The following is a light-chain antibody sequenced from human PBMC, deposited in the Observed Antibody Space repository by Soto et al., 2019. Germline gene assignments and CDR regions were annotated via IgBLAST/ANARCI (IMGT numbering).Light chain of an antibody. CDR1: QSVSSSY. Sequence: EIVLTQSPATLSLSPGERATLSCGASQSVSSSYLAWYQQKPGLAPRLLIYDASSRATGIPDRFSGSGSGTYFTLTISILEPEDFAVYYCQQYGSSLITFGQGTRLEIK. J-gene: IGKJ5*01. CDR2: DAS. V-gene: IGKV3D-20*01. CDR3: QQYGSSLIT.